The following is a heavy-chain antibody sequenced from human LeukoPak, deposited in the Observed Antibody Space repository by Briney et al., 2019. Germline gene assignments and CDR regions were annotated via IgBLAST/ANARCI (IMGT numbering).Heavy chain of an antibody. CDR3: ARDDYGDYVRFDY. CDR2: ISGSGGST. CDR1: GFTFSSYA. Sequence: GGSLRLSCAASGFTFSSYAMSWVRQAPGKGLEWVSAISGSGGSTYYADSVKGRFTISRGNSKNTLYLQMNSLRAEDTAVYYCARDDYGDYVRFDYWGQGTLVTVSS. J-gene: IGHJ4*02. D-gene: IGHD4-17*01. V-gene: IGHV3-23*01.